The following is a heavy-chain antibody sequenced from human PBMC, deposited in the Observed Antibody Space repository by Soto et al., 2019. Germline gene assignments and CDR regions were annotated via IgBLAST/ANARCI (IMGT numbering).Heavy chain of an antibody. CDR2: IVVASGNT. V-gene: IGHV1-58*01. Sequence: QMQLVQSGPEVKKPGTSVKVSCKTSGFTFTSSGVQWVRQARGQRLEWIGWIVVASGNTNYAQKFQERVTITRDMSTSLAYMELSSLRSEDTAVYYCAASKGDASDGFDIRGQGTMVTVSS. CDR1: GFTFTSSG. CDR3: AASKGDASDGFDI. J-gene: IGHJ3*02. D-gene: IGHD3-10*01.